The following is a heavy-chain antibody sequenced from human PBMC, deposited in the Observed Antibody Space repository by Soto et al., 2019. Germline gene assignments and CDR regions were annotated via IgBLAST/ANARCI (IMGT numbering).Heavy chain of an antibody. CDR3: VRSRYYDSSGYYYEGGEYFVY. CDR2: LWYDGSNK. J-gene: IGHJ4*02. V-gene: IGHV3-33*01. CDR1: GFTFSSYG. D-gene: IGHD3-22*01. Sequence: SLRLSCAVSGFTFSSYGMHWVRQAPCQGLEWVAVLWYDGSNKYYADSVKGRFTISRDNSKNTLYLQMNSLRAEDTAVYYCVRSRYYDSSGYYYEGGEYFVYWGQGT.